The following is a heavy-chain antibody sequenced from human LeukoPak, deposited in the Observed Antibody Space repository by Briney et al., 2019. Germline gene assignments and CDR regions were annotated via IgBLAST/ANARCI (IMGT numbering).Heavy chain of an antibody. Sequence: PGGSLRLSCAASGFTFSRYAMHWVRQAPGMGLAWVAVISDDGGTEYYLESVKGRFTISRDNSKNTLYLQMNSLRAEDTAVCYCARDISYCSGGSCYFDAFDIWGQGTMVTVSS. CDR1: GFTFSRYA. CDR2: ISDDGGTE. J-gene: IGHJ3*02. D-gene: IGHD2-15*01. CDR3: ARDISYCSGGSCYFDAFDI. V-gene: IGHV3-30*04.